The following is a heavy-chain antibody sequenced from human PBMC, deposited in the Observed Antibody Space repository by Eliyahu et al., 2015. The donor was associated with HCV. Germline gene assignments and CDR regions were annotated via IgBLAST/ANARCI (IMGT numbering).Heavy chain of an antibody. CDR3: AKRPGYNAAAAAPFDY. D-gene: IGHD6-13*01. V-gene: IGHV3-23*01. Sequence: EVQLLESGGGLVQPGGSLRLSCAASGFTFSSCAMXWVRQTPGKGVEWVSAISGSGGSTYYADSVKGRFTISRDNSKNTLYLQMNSLRAEDTALYYCAKRPGYNAAAAAPFDYWGQGTLVSVSS. CDR1: GFTFSSCA. J-gene: IGHJ4*02. CDR2: ISGSGGST.